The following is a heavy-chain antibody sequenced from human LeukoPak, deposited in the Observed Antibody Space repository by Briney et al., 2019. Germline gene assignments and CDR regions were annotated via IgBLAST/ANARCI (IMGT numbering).Heavy chain of an antibody. Sequence: PSETLSLTCTVSGGSISRHSWNWIRQPPGKGLEWIGYIYYSGSTSYNPSLKSRVTISVDTSKNQFSLNLTSVTAADTAVYYCARGHCTGGSCYFPDYWGQGTLVTVSS. CDR3: ARGHCTGGSCYFPDY. D-gene: IGHD2-15*01. CDR1: GGSISRHS. J-gene: IGHJ4*02. V-gene: IGHV4-59*11. CDR2: IYYSGST.